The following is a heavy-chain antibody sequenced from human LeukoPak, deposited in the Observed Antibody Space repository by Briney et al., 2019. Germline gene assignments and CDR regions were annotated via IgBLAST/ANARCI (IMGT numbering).Heavy chain of an antibody. V-gene: IGHV3-21*01. CDR1: GFTFSSYS. D-gene: IGHD6-13*01. J-gene: IGHJ4*02. CDR2: ISSSSSYI. CDR3: ARDPSSSWHPPDY. Sequence: GGSLRLSCAASGFTFSSYSINWVRQAPGKGLEWVSSISSSSSYIYYADSVKGRFTISRDNAKNSLYLQVNSLRAEDTAVYYCARDPSSSWHPPDYWGQGTLVTVSS.